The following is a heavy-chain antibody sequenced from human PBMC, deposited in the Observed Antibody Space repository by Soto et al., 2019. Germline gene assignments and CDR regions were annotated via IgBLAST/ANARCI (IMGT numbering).Heavy chain of an antibody. Sequence: ASVKVSCKASGYTFTSYAMHWVRQAPGQRLEWMGWINAGNGNTKYSQKFQGRVTITRDTSASTAYRELSSLRSEETAGYYCARSIQGGDYYDFWSGYPNWFDPWGQGTLVTVSS. D-gene: IGHD3-3*01. CDR3: ARSIQGGDYYDFWSGYPNWFDP. CDR1: GYTFTSYA. CDR2: INAGNGNT. J-gene: IGHJ5*02. V-gene: IGHV1-3*01.